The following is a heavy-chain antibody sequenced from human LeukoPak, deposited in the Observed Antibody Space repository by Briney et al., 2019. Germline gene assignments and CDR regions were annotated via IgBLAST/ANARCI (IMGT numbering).Heavy chain of an antibody. Sequence: PGGSLRLSCAASGFTFSTYAMTWARQAPGKGLEWVSGINSNGDEIYYADSVRGRFTISRDNSNNALYLQMDSLRTEDTAVYYCANWIGSSSRDYWGQGTLVTVSS. V-gene: IGHV3-23*01. J-gene: IGHJ4*02. D-gene: IGHD6-6*01. CDR2: INSNGDEI. CDR3: ANWIGSSSRDY. CDR1: GFTFSTYA.